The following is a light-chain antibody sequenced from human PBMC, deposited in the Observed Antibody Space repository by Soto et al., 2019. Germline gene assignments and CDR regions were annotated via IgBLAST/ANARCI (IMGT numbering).Light chain of an antibody. CDR3: QQYNSYPVT. CDR2: DAS. Sequence: QMTQSPSSLSASVGDRVTIXXRASQGIRNDLGWYQQKPGKAPXXLIYDASSLESGVPSRFSGSGSGTEFTLTISSLQPDDFATYYCQQYNSYPVTFGQGTKV. CDR1: QGIRND. V-gene: IGKV1-17*01. J-gene: IGKJ1*01.